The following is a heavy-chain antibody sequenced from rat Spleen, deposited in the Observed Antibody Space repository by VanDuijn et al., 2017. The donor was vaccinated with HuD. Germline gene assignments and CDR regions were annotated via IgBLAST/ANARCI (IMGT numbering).Heavy chain of an antibody. CDR2: ITYDGHNT. D-gene: IGHD1-4*01. V-gene: IGHV5-29*01. CDR1: GFTFSDYY. Sequence: EVQLVESDGGLVQPGGSLKLSCAASGFTFSDYYMAWVRQAPTKGLEWVATITYDGHNTYYRDSVKGRFTISRDNAKSTLYLHMDSLRSEDTATYYCARPNYPGFNYFDYWGQGVMVTVSS. J-gene: IGHJ2*01. CDR3: ARPNYPGFNYFDY.